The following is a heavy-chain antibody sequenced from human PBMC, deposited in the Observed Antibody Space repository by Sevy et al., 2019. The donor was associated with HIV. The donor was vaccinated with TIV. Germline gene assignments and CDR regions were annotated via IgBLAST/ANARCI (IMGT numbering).Heavy chain of an antibody. CDR1: GSTLTRLS. Sequence: ASVKVSCKVSGSTLTRLSMHWVRQAPGKGLEWMASFDPEEGRTVYAQKFQGSLTMTEDTSTETAYMGLSSLRSEDTGVYYWATTKDYYDNSGDPFDYWGQGTLVTVSS. J-gene: IGHJ4*02. D-gene: IGHD3-22*01. CDR3: ATTKDYYDNSGDPFDY. V-gene: IGHV1-24*01. CDR2: FDPEEGRT.